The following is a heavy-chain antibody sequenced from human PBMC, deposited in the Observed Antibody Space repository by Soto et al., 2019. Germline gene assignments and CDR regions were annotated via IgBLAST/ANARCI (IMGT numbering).Heavy chain of an antibody. CDR3: AKDRRYSSGWYDPRPIYYYGMDV. CDR1: GFTFSSYA. D-gene: IGHD6-19*01. CDR2: ISGSGGST. J-gene: IGHJ6*04. Sequence: EVQLLESGGGLVQPGGSLRLSCAASGFTFSSYAMSWVRQAPGKGLEWVSAISGSGGSTYYADSVKGRFTISRDNTNNAQYLHMNSLRAVDTAVYYCAKDRRYSSGWYDPRPIYYYGMDVWGKGTTVTVSS. V-gene: IGHV3-23*01.